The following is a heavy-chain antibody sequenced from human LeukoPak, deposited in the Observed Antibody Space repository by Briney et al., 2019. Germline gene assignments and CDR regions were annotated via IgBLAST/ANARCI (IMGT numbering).Heavy chain of an antibody. CDR2: ISGSGGST. V-gene: IGHV3-23*01. D-gene: IGHD6-19*01. Sequence: PGGFLRLSCAASGFTFSSYAMSWVRQAPGKGLEWVSAISGSGGSTYYADSVKGRFTISRDNSKNTLYLQMNSLRAEDTAVYYCAKDQMGGVAVAGYYFDYWGQGTLVTVSS. CDR1: GFTFSSYA. J-gene: IGHJ4*02. CDR3: AKDQMGGVAVAGYYFDY.